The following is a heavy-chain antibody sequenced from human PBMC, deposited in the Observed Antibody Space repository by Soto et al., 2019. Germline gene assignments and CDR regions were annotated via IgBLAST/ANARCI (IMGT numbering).Heavy chain of an antibody. CDR2: TYYRSKWYT. D-gene: IGHD6-13*01. CDR3: VRGPKSSSWPFFYYGLDV. J-gene: IGHJ6*02. Sequence: SQTLSLTCAISGDSVSSNSAAWNWIRQSPSRGLEWLGRTYYRSKWYTDYAVSVKSRITINPDTSKNQFSLQLNFVTPEDAAVNYCVRGPKSSSWPFFYYGLDVWGQGTTVTVSS. CDR1: GDSVSSNSAA. V-gene: IGHV6-1*01.